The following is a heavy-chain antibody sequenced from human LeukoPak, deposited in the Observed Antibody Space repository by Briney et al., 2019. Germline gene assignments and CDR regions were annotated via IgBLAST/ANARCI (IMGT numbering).Heavy chain of an antibody. CDR3: ARGYCSGGSCYHDAFDI. CDR2: ISSSGSTI. CDR1: GFTFSDYY. J-gene: IGHJ3*02. Sequence: GGSLRLSCAASGFTFSDYYMSWIRQAPGKGLEWVSYISSSGSTIYYADSVKGRFTTSRDNAKNSLYLQMNSLRAEDTAVYYCARGYCSGGSCYHDAFDIWGQGTMVTVSS. V-gene: IGHV3-11*01. D-gene: IGHD2-15*01.